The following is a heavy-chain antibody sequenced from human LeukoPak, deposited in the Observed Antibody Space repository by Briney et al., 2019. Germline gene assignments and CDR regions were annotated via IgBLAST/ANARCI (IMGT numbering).Heavy chain of an antibody. CDR3: ARVGTTVTTLDAFDI. CDR2: INPSGGST. CDR1: GYTFTSYY. Sequence: ASVKGSCKASGYTFTSYYMHWVRQAPGQGLEWMGIINPSGGSTSYAQKFQGRVTMTRDTSTSTVYMELSSLRSEDTAVYYCARVGTTVTTLDAFDIWGQGTMVTVSS. D-gene: IGHD4-17*01. V-gene: IGHV1-46*01. J-gene: IGHJ3*02.